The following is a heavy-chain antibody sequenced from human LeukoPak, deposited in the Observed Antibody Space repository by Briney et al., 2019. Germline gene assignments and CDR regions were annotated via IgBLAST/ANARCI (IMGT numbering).Heavy chain of an antibody. CDR1: GVSISSGSYY. V-gene: IGHV4-61*02. D-gene: IGHD1-26*01. CDR2: IYTSGST. Sequence: PSETLSLTCTVSGVSISSGSYYWSWIRQPAGKGLEWIGRIYTSGSTNYNPSLKSRIAISVDTSKNQFSLKLSSVTAADTAVYYCARDKWELYDYWGQGTLVTVSS. CDR3: ARDKWELYDY. J-gene: IGHJ4*02.